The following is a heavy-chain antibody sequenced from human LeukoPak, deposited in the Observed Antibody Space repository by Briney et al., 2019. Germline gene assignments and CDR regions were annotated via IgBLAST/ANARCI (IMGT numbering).Heavy chain of an antibody. CDR2: IKQDGSEK. V-gene: IGHV3-7*01. CDR3: ARRGGSYSPFGY. Sequence: GGSLRLSCAASGFTFSSYSMNWVRQAPGKGLEWVANIKQDGSEKYYVDSVKGRFTISRDNTKNSLYLQMDSLRAEDTAVYYCARRGGSYSPFGYWGQGTLVTVSS. J-gene: IGHJ4*02. CDR1: GFTFSSYS. D-gene: IGHD1-26*01.